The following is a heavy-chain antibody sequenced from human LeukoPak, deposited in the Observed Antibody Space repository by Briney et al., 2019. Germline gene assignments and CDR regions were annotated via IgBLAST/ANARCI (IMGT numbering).Heavy chain of an antibody. V-gene: IGHV1-69*06. CDR2: IIPIFGTA. CDR3: AREYSGSGSLDY. J-gene: IGHJ4*02. CDR1: GGTFSSYA. D-gene: IGHD3-10*01. Sequence: SVKVSCKASGGTFSSYAISWVRQAPGQGLEWMGGIIPIFGTANYAQKFQGRVTITADKSTSTAYMELSSLRSEDTAVYYCAREYSGSGSLDYWGQGTLVTVSS.